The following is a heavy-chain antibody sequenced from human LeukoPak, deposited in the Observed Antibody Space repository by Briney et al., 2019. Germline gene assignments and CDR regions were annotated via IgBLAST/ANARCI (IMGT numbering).Heavy chain of an antibody. CDR3: ARDPRGVRGVNSEPWFDP. CDR1: GFTFSSYG. D-gene: IGHD3-10*01. Sequence: VGSLPVSRAASGFTFSSYGMHWVRQAPGKGLEWVAVIWYDGSNKYYADSVKGRFTISRDNSKNTLYLQMNSLRAEDTAVYYCARDPRGVRGVNSEPWFDPWGQ. CDR2: IWYDGSNK. J-gene: IGHJ5*02. V-gene: IGHV3-33*01.